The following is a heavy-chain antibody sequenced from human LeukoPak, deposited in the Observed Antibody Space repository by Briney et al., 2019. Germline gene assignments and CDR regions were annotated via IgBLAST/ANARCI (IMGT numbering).Heavy chain of an antibody. CDR1: GYTFTSYY. D-gene: IGHD4-11*01. CDR3: ARDYSNYDYYYYGMDV. Sequence: ASVKVSCKASGYTFTSYYMHWVRQAPGQGLEWMGIINPSGGSTSYAQKFQGRVTITADESTSTAYMELSSLRSEDTAVYYCARDYSNYDYYYYGMDVWGQGTTVTVSS. CDR2: INPSGGST. V-gene: IGHV1-46*01. J-gene: IGHJ6*02.